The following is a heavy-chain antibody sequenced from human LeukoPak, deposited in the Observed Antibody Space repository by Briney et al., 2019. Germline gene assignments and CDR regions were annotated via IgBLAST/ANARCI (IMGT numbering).Heavy chain of an antibody. V-gene: IGHV1-2*02. J-gene: IGHJ4*02. CDR3: AGGHSGDGFHFDY. CDR1: GYTFTDYY. Sequence: ASVKVSSKASGYTFTDYYVNWVRQAPGQGLEWVGWINPTSGGTSYAQKFQGRVTLTRDTSINTAYMDLSSLRYDDTAIYYCAGGHSGDGFHFDYWGQGTLVAVSS. D-gene: IGHD2-21*01. CDR2: INPTSGGT.